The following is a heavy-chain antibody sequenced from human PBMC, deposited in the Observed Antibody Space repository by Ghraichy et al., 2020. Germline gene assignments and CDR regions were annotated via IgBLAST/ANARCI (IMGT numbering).Heavy chain of an antibody. Sequence: ASVKVSCKASGYTFTSYYMHWVRQAPGQGLEWMGIINPSGGSTSYAQKFQGRVTMTRDTSTSTVYMELSSLRSEDTAVYYCARDYLNYDILTGFWYYYGMDVWGQGTTVTVSS. D-gene: IGHD3-9*01. V-gene: IGHV1-46*01. J-gene: IGHJ6*02. CDR1: GYTFTSYY. CDR2: INPSGGST. CDR3: ARDYLNYDILTGFWYYYGMDV.